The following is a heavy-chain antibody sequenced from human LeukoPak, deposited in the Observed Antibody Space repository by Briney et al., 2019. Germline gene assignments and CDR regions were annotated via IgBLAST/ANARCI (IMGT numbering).Heavy chain of an antibody. CDR2: ISAYNGNT. D-gene: IGHD2-15*01. V-gene: IGHV1-18*01. CDR1: GYTFTSYG. Sequence: ASVKVSCKASGYTFTSYGISWVRQAPGQGFEWMGWISAYNGNTNYAQKLQGRVTMTTNTSTSTAYMELRSLRSDDAAVYYCARGVVDLGLDYWGQGTLVTVSS. CDR3: ARGVVDLGLDY. J-gene: IGHJ4*02.